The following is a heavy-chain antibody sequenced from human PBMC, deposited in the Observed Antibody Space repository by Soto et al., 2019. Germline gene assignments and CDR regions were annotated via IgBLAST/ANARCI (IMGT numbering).Heavy chain of an antibody. CDR3: AKWLRGGSYYCDF. D-gene: IGHD5-12*01. Sequence: ASVKVSCKVSGYTLTELSMSWVRQAPGKGLEWVSLVQSNHVTYYADSVRGRFTVSRDNSKNTLYLQMDSLRVEDTALYYCAKWLRGGSYYCDFWGQGAMVTVSS. V-gene: IGHV3-53*01. CDR1: GYTLTELS. CDR2: VQSNHVT. J-gene: IGHJ4*02.